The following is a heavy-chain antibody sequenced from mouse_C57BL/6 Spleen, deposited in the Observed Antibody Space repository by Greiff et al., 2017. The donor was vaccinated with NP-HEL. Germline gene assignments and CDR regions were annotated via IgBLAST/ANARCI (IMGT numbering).Heavy chain of an antibody. CDR1: GYTFTDYE. CDR3: KIRAMDY. V-gene: IGHV1-15*01. CDR2: IDPETGGT. Sequence: VKLQQSGAELVRPGASVTLSCKASGYTFTDYEMHWVKQTPVHGLEWIGAIDPETGGTAYNQKFKGKAILTADKSSSTAYMELRSLTSEDSAVYYCKIRAMDYWGQGTSVTVSS. J-gene: IGHJ4*01.